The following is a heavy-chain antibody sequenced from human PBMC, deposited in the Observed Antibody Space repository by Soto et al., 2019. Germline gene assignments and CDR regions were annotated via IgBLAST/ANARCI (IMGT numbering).Heavy chain of an antibody. CDR1: GFTFSNAW. V-gene: IGHV3-15*01. CDR2: IKSKTDGGTT. D-gene: IGHD5-18*01. CDR3: TTAAMVKGVDY. Sequence: EVQLVESGGGLVKPGGSLRLSCAASGFTFSNAWMSWVRQAPGKGLEWGGRIKSKTDGGTTDYAAPVKGRFTISRDDSKNTLYLQMNSLKTEDTAVYYCTTAAMVKGVDYWGQGTLVTVSS. J-gene: IGHJ4*02.